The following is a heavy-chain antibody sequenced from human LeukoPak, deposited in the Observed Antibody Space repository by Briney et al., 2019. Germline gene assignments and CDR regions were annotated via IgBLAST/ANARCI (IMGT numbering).Heavy chain of an antibody. D-gene: IGHD3-10*01. CDR2: ISSSGSTI. J-gene: IGHJ4*02. CDR1: GFTFSDYH. V-gene: IGHV3-11*01. CDR3: AREKYYYGSGNYYISSLFDY. Sequence: PGGSLRLSCAASGFTFSDYHMSWIRQAPGKGLEWVSYISSSGSTIYYADSEKGRFTISRDNAKNSLYLQMNSLRAEDTAVYYCAREKYYYGSGNYYISSLFDYWGQGTLVTVSS.